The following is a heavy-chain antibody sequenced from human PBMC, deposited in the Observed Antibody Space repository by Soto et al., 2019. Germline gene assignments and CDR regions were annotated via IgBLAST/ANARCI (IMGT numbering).Heavy chain of an antibody. D-gene: IGHD3-10*01. CDR2: INAGNGNT. V-gene: IGHV1-3*01. J-gene: IGHJ4*02. Sequence: ASLKVSCKSSGYTFSNYGIHWVRQAPGQRLEWMSLINAGNGNTKYSQKFQGRVTLTRDTSASTAYMELSSLRSEDTAVHYCASCPQNCITSSPCCLFFDYWGQGTLVTVSS. CDR1: GYTFSNYG. CDR3: ASCPQNCITSSPCCLFFDY.